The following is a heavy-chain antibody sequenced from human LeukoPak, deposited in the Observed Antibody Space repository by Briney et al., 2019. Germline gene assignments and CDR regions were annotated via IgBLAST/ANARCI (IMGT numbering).Heavy chain of an antibody. D-gene: IGHD6-19*01. CDR3: ARIKQWLVPGFYYYGMDV. CDR1: GFTFSSYS. V-gene: IGHV3-48*04. Sequence: PGGSLRLSCAASGFTFSSYSMNWVRQAPGKGLEWVSYISSSSSTIYYADSVKGRFTISRDNAKNSLYLQMNSLRAEDTAVYYCARIKQWLVPGFYYYGMDVWGQGTTVTVSS. CDR2: ISSSSSTI. J-gene: IGHJ6*02.